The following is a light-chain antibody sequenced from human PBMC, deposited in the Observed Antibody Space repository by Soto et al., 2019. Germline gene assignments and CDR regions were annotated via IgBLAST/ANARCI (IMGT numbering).Light chain of an antibody. J-gene: IGKJ2*01. CDR2: GAS. CDR1: QSGSSSTY. CDR3: HRYGSEPSYT. Sequence: EIVLTQSPGTLSLSPGERATLSCRASQSGSSSTYLAWYQQKPGQAPRLLIYGASSMTTGIPDRFSGSESGPDFTRAINRLEPEDFAVYCCHRYGSEPSYTLGHGAMMVIK. V-gene: IGKV3-20*01.